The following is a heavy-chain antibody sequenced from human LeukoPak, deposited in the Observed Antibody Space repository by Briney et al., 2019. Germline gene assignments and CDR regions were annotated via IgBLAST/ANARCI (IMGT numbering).Heavy chain of an antibody. J-gene: IGHJ4*02. CDR1: GFTFSSYG. CDR3: ARDRGYSYGYGFDY. D-gene: IGHD5-18*01. CDR2: ISSSSSYI. Sequence: PGGSLRLSCAASGFTFSSYGMHWVRQAPGKGLEWVSSISSSSSYIYYADSVKGRFTISRDNAKNSLYLQMNSLRAEDTAVYYCARDRGYSYGYGFDYWGQGTLVTVSS. V-gene: IGHV3-21*01.